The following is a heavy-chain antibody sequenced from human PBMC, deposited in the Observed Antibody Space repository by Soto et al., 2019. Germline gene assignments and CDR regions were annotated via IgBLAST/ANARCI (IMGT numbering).Heavy chain of an antibody. CDR1: GQSFSGHS. Sequence: QVQLQQWGAGLVKPSETLSLSCAVYGQSFSGHSWAWIRQPPGKGLEWIGEINESGSTYYNPSLRIRVTISTDTSKNQFSLKLSSESAADTAAYFSARGSGIVALPGELEDVKYDYWGQGTLVNVSS. J-gene: IGHJ4*02. CDR2: INESGST. CDR3: ARGSGIVALPGELEDVKYDY. D-gene: IGHD1-1*01. V-gene: IGHV4-34*01.